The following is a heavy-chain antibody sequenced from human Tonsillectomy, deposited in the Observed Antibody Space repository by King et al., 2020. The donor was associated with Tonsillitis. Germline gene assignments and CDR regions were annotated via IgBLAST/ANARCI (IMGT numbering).Heavy chain of an antibody. CDR2: INHSGST. J-gene: IGHJ6*02. Sequence: VQLQQWGAGLLKPSETLSLTCGVYGGSFSGYYWSWIRQPPGKGLEWIGEINHSGSTNYNPSLKSRVTISVDTSKKQFYLKLSSVTAAFTAVYYCAQGGGITPYYYYGMDVWGQGTTVTVSS. CDR3: AQGGGITPYYYYGMDV. D-gene: IGHD3-16*01. V-gene: IGHV4-34*01. CDR1: GGSFSGYY.